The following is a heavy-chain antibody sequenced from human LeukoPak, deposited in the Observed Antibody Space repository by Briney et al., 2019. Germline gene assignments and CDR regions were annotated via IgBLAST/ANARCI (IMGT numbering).Heavy chain of an antibody. CDR1: GFTFSSYG. J-gene: IGHJ4*02. CDR2: IRYDGSNK. V-gene: IGHV3-30*02. D-gene: IGHD6-13*01. Sequence: GGSLRLSCAASGFTFSSYGMHWVRQAPGKGLEWVAFIRYDGSNKYYADSVKGRFTISRDNSKSTLYLQMNSLRAEDTAVYYCAKAPGIAAAGTKSYYFDYWGQGTLVTVSS. CDR3: AKAPGIAAAGTKSYYFDY.